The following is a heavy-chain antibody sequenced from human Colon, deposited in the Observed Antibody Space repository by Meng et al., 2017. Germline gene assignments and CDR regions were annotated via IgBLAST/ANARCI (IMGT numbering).Heavy chain of an antibody. CDR1: GFSFGNYA. CDR3: AKQRGVTTVRGIDD. D-gene: IGHD3-10*01. CDR2: ISVNGRSR. J-gene: IGHJ4*01. V-gene: IGHV3-23*01. Sequence: GGSLRLSCAASGFSFGNYAMSWVRQAPGKGLEWISSISVNGRSRYYSDSLKGRFTISRDISDKTVYLEMNSLRAGDTAIYYCAKQRGVTTVRGIDDWGQGVLVTVSS.